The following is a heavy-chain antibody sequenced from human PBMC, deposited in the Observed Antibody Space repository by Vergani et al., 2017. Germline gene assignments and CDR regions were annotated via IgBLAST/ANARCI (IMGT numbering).Heavy chain of an antibody. Sequence: QVQLVESGGGVVQPGRSLRLSCATSGFTFSSYGMHWVRQAPGKGLEWVAVIWYDGSNKYYAASVKGQFTISRDNSKNTLYLQMNSLRAEDTAVYYWARGGVVVAATDYYYYGMDVWGQGTTVTVSS. J-gene: IGHJ6*02. CDR1: GFTFSSYG. D-gene: IGHD2-15*01. V-gene: IGHV3-33*01. CDR3: ARGGVVVAATDYYYYGMDV. CDR2: IWYDGSNK.